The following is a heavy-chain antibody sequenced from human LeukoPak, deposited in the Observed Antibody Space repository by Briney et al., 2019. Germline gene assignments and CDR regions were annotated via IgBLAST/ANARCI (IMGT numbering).Heavy chain of an antibody. CDR1: VFTFSTYW. J-gene: IGHJ4*02. CDR3: ARTLAARSFYFDY. Sequence: GGALSLSCAASVFTFSTYWMSWVRQAPGKGLEGVANINQDGSERYLVDSVKGRFTISRDNGKNSVFLQMNSLRDEDTAVYYCARTLAARSFYFDYWGQGTLVTVSS. V-gene: IGHV3-7*01. CDR2: INQDGSER. D-gene: IGHD3-10*01.